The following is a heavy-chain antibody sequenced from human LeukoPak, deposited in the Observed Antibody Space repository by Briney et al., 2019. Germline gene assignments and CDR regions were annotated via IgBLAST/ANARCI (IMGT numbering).Heavy chain of an antibody. Sequence: GGSLRLSCAASGFTSSSYVMSWVRQAPGKGLEWVSASSGSGSITYYADSVKGRFTISRDNSNNTLYLQMNSLRAEDTAVYYCAKDLSSGYYDAFDIWGQGTMVTVSS. CDR2: SSGSGSIT. V-gene: IGHV3-23*01. J-gene: IGHJ3*02. CDR3: AKDLSSGYYDAFDI. CDR1: GFTSSSYV. D-gene: IGHD3-22*01.